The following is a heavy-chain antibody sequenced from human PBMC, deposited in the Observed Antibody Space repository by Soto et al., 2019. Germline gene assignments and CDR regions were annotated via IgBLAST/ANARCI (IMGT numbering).Heavy chain of an antibody. Sequence: ASVKVSCKASGYTFTSYYINWVRQATGQGLEWMGWMNPNSGNTGYAQKFQGRVTMTRNTSISTAYMELSSLRSEDTAVYYCARGLDYDSSGYYYGYWGQGTLVTVSS. J-gene: IGHJ4*02. D-gene: IGHD3-22*01. V-gene: IGHV1-8*01. CDR3: ARGLDYDSSGYYYGY. CDR1: GYTFTSYY. CDR2: MNPNSGNT.